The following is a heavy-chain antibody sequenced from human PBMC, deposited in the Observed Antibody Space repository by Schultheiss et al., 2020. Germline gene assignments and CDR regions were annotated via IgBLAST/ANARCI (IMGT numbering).Heavy chain of an antibody. D-gene: IGHD2-21*02. CDR1: GFTFDYYW. V-gene: IGHV3-74*01. Sequence: GGSLRLSCAASGFTFDYYWMHWVRQDPRQGLVWVSRIYSDGSATTYADSVKGRFTISRDNVKNMVYLQMNSLRVEDTAVYFCARGDRGGFDLWGQGTMVTVS. CDR2: IYSDGSAT. CDR3: ARGDRGGFDL. J-gene: IGHJ3*01.